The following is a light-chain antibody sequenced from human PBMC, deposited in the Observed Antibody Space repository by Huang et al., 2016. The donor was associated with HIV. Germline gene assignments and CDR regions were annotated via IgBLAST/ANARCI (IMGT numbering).Light chain of an antibody. Sequence: DIQMTQSPSSLSASVGDRVTITCQASQDISTYLNWYQQKPGNAPKVPIYAASNLETGVPSRFSGSGSGTDFTFTISSLQPVDIATYYCQQYDNLPWTFGQGTKVEIK. V-gene: IGKV1-33*01. CDR1: QDISTY. J-gene: IGKJ1*01. CDR2: AAS. CDR3: QQYDNLPWT.